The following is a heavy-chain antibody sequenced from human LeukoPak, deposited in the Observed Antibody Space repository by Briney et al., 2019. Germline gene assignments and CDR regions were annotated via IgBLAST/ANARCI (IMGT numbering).Heavy chain of an antibody. CDR1: GYTFTSYA. CDR3: AREIYGDYAPNRNYYYYYYMDV. D-gene: IGHD4-17*01. Sequence: ASVKVSCKASGYTFTSYAMNWVRQAPGQGLEWMGWINTNTGNPTYAQGFTGRFVFSLDTSVSTAHLQISSLKAEDTAVYYCAREIYGDYAPNRNYYYYYYMDVWGKGTTVTVSS. J-gene: IGHJ6*03. V-gene: IGHV7-4-1*02. CDR2: INTNTGNP.